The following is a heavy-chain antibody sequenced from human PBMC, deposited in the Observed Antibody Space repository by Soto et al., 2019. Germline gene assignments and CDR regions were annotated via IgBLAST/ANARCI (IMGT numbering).Heavy chain of an antibody. CDR2: ISAYHGKT. Sequence: ASVKVSCKASGYTLNSYGFSWVRQAPGQGLEWMGWISAYHGKTNYAQKFQGRVTMTTDTSTSTAYMELRSLRSDDTAVYFCARGGYYASSGYFPPFDYWGQGTLVTVSS. CDR3: ARGGYYASSGYFPPFDY. CDR1: GYTLNSYG. V-gene: IGHV1-18*04. J-gene: IGHJ4*02. D-gene: IGHD3-22*01.